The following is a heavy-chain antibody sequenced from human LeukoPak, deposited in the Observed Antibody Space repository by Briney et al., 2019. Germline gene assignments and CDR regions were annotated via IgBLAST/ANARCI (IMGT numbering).Heavy chain of an antibody. J-gene: IGHJ4*02. CDR3: AKDAQRGFDYSNSLEY. CDR1: GFTYSHYG. V-gene: IGHV3-33*06. Sequence: PGGSLRLSRAASGFTYSHYGMHWVRQAPGKGLEWVAVIWSDGTEKYYGDAVKGRFTISRDNSRNTLYLQMNSLRGEDTAVYYCAKDAQRGFDYSNSLEYWGQGTLVTVSS. CDR2: IWSDGTEK. D-gene: IGHD4-11*01.